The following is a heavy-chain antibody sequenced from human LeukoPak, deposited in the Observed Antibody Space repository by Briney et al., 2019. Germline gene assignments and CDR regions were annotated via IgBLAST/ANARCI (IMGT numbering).Heavy chain of an antibody. CDR1: GFTFRSYW. Sequence: GGSLRLSCAASGFTFRSYWMSWVRQAPGKGLEWVANIKQDGSEKYYVDSVKGRFTISRDNAKKSLYLQMNRLRAEDTAIYYCARDGAPFDFWGQGTLVTVSS. D-gene: IGHD4-17*01. CDR2: IKQDGSEK. CDR3: ARDGAPFDF. V-gene: IGHV3-7*01. J-gene: IGHJ4*02.